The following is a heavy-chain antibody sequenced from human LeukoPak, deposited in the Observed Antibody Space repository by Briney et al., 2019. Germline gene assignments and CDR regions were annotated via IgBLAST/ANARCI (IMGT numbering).Heavy chain of an antibody. Sequence: GSLRLSCAASGFTFSDYYMSWIRQAPGKGLEWVSYISSSSSHTNNADSVKGRFTISRDNAKKSLYLQMNSLRAEDTAVYYCAAAVVVGGIDYWGQGTLVTVSS. V-gene: IGHV3-11*03. CDR1: GFTFSDYY. CDR3: AAAVVVGGIDY. CDR2: ISSSSSHT. D-gene: IGHD2-15*01. J-gene: IGHJ4*02.